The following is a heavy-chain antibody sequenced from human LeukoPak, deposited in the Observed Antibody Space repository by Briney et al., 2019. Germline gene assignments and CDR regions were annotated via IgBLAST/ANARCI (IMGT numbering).Heavy chain of an antibody. CDR2: ITHSGNT. CDR1: GFSISSTYY. Sequence: SETLSLTCAVPGFSISSTYYGAWIRQTPGKGLGWIATITHSGNTYYISSLESRLTISLDTSKRHFSLRLTSVTAADTAVYYCARINAPVATFDYWGLGTLVAVSS. D-gene: IGHD2-21*01. CDR3: ARINAPVATFDY. J-gene: IGHJ4*02. V-gene: IGHV4-38-2*01.